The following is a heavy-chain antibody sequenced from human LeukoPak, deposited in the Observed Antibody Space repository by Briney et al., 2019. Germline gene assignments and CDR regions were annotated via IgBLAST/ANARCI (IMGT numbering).Heavy chain of an antibody. CDR3: AKEWFGELSRGANDY. CDR2: ISGSGGST. J-gene: IGHJ4*02. V-gene: IGHV3-23*01. D-gene: IGHD3-10*01. CDR1: GFTFSSYG. Sequence: AGGSLRLSCAASGFTFSSYGMSWVRQAPGKGLEWVSAISGSGGSTYYADSVKGRFTISRDNSKNTLYLQMNSLRAEDTAVYYCAKEWFGELSRGANDYWGQGTLVTVSS.